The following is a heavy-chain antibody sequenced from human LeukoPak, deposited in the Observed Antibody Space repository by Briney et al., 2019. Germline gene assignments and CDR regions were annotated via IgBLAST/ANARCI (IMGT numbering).Heavy chain of an antibody. J-gene: IGHJ3*02. V-gene: IGHV3-66*01. Sequence: PGGSLRLSCAASGFTVSSNYMSWVRQAPGKGLEWVSLIDTAAGTYYADSVKGGFTISRDNSENTLYLQMNSLRAEDTAVYYCARRERRGYSYGRGTLDIWGQGTMVTVSS. CDR3: ARRERRGYSYGRGTLDI. D-gene: IGHD5-18*01. CDR2: IDTAAGT. CDR1: GFTVSSNY.